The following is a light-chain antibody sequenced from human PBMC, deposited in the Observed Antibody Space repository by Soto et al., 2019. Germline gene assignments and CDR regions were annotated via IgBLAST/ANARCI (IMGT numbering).Light chain of an antibody. CDR1: QRVSSN. V-gene: IGKV3-15*01. Sequence: EIVMTQSPATLSVSPGERATLSCRASQRVSSNLAWYQQKPGQAPRLLIYGASTRATGIPARFSGTGSGTEFTLTISSLQYEDCAVYYCQQYNNWPPYTFGQGTTLEIK. CDR2: GAS. J-gene: IGKJ2*01. CDR3: QQYNNWPPYT.